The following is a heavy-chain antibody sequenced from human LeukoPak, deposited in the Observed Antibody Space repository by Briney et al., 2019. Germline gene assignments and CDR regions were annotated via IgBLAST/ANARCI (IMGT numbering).Heavy chain of an antibody. CDR1: GGSISSYY. Sequence: SETLSLTCTVSGGSISSYYWSWIRQPAGKGLEWIGRIYTSGSTNYNPSLKSRVTMSVDTSKNQFSLKLSSVTAADTAVYYCARDDAYDFWSGYYTGDAFDIWGQGTMVTVSS. CDR3: ARDDAYDFWSGYYTGDAFDI. J-gene: IGHJ3*02. CDR2: IYTSGST. V-gene: IGHV4-4*07. D-gene: IGHD3-3*01.